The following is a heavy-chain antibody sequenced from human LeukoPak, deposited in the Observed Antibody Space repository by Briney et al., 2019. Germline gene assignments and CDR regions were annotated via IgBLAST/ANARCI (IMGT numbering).Heavy chain of an antibody. CDR3: AKTRHVLDCYDSSGTNGGFDY. Sequence: GGSLRLSCAASGFTFSSYAMSWVRQAPGKGLEWVSVISGSGGSTYYADSVKGRFTISRDNSKNTLYLQMNSLRAEDTAVYYCAKTRHVLDCYDSSGTNGGFDYWGQGTLVTVSS. J-gene: IGHJ4*02. CDR1: GFTFSSYA. D-gene: IGHD3-22*01. V-gene: IGHV3-23*01. CDR2: ISGSGGST.